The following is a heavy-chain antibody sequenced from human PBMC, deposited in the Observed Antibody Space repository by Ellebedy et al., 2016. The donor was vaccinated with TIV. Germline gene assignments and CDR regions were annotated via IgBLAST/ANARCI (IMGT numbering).Heavy chain of an antibody. CDR2: ISSSGRYI. V-gene: IGHV3-21*01. CDR3: ARVVYNSSWHSLDY. J-gene: IGHJ4*02. D-gene: IGHD6-13*01. Sequence: PGGSLRLSCEASRFTFSSFSMSWVRQAPGKGLEWVSSISSSGRYIYFADSLRGRFTVSRDNAKSSLYLQMDSLRAEDTAVYFCARVVYNSSWHSLDYWGQGTLVTVSS. CDR1: RFTFSSFS.